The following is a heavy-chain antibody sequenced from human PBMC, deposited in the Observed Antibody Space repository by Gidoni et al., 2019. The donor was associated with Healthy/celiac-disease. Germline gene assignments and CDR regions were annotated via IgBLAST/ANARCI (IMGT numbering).Heavy chain of an antibody. Sequence: EVQLVQSGAEVKKPGESLKISCKGSGSSFTRYWIGWVRQMPGKGLEWMGIIYPGDSDTRYSPSFQGQVTISADKSISTAYLQWSSLKASDTAMYYCARSIRRGIVATMDAFDIWGQGTMVTVSS. CDR3: ARSIRRGIVATMDAFDI. CDR1: GSSFTRYW. D-gene: IGHD5-12*01. V-gene: IGHV5-51*01. J-gene: IGHJ3*02. CDR2: IYPGDSDT.